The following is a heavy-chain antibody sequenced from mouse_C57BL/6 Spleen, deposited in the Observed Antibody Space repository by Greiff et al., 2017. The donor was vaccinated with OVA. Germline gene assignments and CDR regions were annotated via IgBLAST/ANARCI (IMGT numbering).Heavy chain of an antibody. D-gene: IGHD1-1*01. J-gene: IGHJ3*01. Sequence: QVQLQQSGAELVRPGASVTLSCKASGYTFTDYEMHWVKQTPVHGLEWIGAIDPETGGTAYNQKFKGMAILTADKSSSTAYLVLRILASEDSAVFSCTSRRYCGSSYVQFAYWGQGTMLTVSA. CDR1: GYTFTDYE. CDR3: TSRRYCGSSYVQFAY. V-gene: IGHV1-15*01. CDR2: IDPETGGT.